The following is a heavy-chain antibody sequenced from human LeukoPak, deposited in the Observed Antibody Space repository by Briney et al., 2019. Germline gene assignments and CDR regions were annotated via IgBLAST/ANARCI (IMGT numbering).Heavy chain of an antibody. CDR3: ATSIAAAVSILGY. J-gene: IGHJ4*02. V-gene: IGHV3-21*01. D-gene: IGHD6-13*01. CDR2: ISSSSSYI. Sequence: GGSLRLSCAASGFTFSSYSMNWVRQAPGKGLEWVSSISSSSSYIYYADSVKGRFTISRDNAKNSLYLQMNSLRAEDTAVYYYATSIAAAVSILGYWGQGTLVTVSS. CDR1: GFTFSSYS.